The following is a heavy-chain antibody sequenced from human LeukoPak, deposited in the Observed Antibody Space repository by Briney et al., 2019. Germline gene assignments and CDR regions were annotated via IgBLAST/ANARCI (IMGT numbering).Heavy chain of an antibody. D-gene: IGHD1-26*01. J-gene: IGHJ4*02. CDR3: ASSRKWECDY. CDR1: GYTFTSYY. CDR2: INPSGGST. Sequence: ASVKVSCKASGYTFTSYYMHWVRQAPGQGLEWMGIINPSGGSTSYAQKFQGRVTTTRDTSTSTVYMELSSLRSEDTAVYYCASSRKWECDYWGQGTLVTVSS. V-gene: IGHV1-46*01.